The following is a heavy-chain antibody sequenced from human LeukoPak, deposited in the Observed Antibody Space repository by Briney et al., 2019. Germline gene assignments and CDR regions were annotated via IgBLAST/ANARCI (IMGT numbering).Heavy chain of an antibody. J-gene: IGHJ4*02. CDR2: IWYDGSNK. Sequence: GGSLRLSCAASGFTFSSYGMHWVRQAPGKGLEWVAVIWYDGSNKYYADSVKGRFTISRDNAKNSLYLQMNSLRAEDTAVYYCARDLYCSSTSCYNGDWGQGTLVTVSS. D-gene: IGHD2-2*02. CDR1: GFTFSSYG. V-gene: IGHV3-33*01. CDR3: ARDLYCSSTSCYNGD.